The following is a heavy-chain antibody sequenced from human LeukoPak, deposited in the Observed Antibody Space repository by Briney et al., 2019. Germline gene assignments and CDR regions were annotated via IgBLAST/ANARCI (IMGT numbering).Heavy chain of an antibody. Sequence: PSETLSLTCTVSGGSIGGYYWSWIRQPPGQGLDWIGYISYSGHTKCSPPLQSRVTFSVDTSKNQFSLNLYSVTAADTAVYYCARLPYGGNSAFDYWGRGTRVTVSS. CDR2: ISYSGHT. CDR1: GGSIGGYY. V-gene: IGHV4-59*08. D-gene: IGHD4-23*01. J-gene: IGHJ4*02. CDR3: ARLPYGGNSAFDY.